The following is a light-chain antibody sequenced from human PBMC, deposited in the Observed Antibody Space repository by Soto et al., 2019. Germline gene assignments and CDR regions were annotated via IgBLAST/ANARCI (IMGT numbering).Light chain of an antibody. J-gene: IGLJ1*01. V-gene: IGLV2-8*01. Sequence: QSALTQPPSASGAPGQSRTIACAGRGSGVGAYKYVSWYQQHPGKAPKLIIYEVDKRPSGVPDRFSGSKSGNTASLTVSGLQAEDEADYYCSSYGGSNIPLYVFGTGTKVTVL. CDR1: GSGVGAYKY. CDR3: SSYGGSNIPLYV. CDR2: EVD.